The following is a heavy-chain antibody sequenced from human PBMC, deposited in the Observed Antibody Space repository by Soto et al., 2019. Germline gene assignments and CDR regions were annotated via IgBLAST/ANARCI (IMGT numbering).Heavy chain of an antibody. V-gene: IGHV1-24*01. Sequence: ASVKVSCKVSGYTLTELSMHWVRQAPGKGLEWMGGFDPEDGETIYAQKFQGRVTMTEDTSTDTAYMELSSLRSEDTAVYCCATAGRDSGSYLYYFDYWGQGTLVTVSS. CDR1: GYTLTELS. J-gene: IGHJ4*02. D-gene: IGHD1-26*01. CDR2: FDPEDGET. CDR3: ATAGRDSGSYLYYFDY.